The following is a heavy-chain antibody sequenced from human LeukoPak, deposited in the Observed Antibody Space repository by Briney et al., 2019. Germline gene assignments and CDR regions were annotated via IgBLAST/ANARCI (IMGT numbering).Heavy chain of an antibody. J-gene: IGHJ4*02. Sequence: SETLSLTCTVSGVSISSGGYYWSWIRQHPGKGLEWIGYIYYRGGSTYYNPSLKSRVTISVDTSKNQFTLKLSSVTAADTAVYYCARVQGLSSRPFDYWGQGTLVTVSS. D-gene: IGHD3-10*01. CDR2: IYYRGGST. CDR1: GVSISSGGYY. V-gene: IGHV4-31*03. CDR3: ARVQGLSSRPFDY.